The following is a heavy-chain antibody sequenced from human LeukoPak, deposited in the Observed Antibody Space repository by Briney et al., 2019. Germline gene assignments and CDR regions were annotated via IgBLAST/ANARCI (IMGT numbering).Heavy chain of an antibody. J-gene: IGHJ6*04. Sequence: PGGSLTLSCAASGFTFSGYWMSWLRQAPGKGLEWVANIKQGGGEKYYVDSVKGRFTISRDNAKNSLYLQMNSLRAEDTAVYYCARDRGFGQADVWGKGTTVTVSS. CDR2: IKQGGGEK. D-gene: IGHD3-10*01. V-gene: IGHV3-7*01. CDR3: ARDRGFGQADV. CDR1: GFTFSGYW.